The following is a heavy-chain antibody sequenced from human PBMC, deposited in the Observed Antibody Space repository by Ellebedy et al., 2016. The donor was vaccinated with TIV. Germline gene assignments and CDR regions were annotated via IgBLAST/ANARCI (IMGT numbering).Heavy chain of an antibody. CDR2: ISGSGGST. V-gene: IGHV3-23*01. CDR1: GFTFISYS. CDR3: AKGGGVAAAGTTDYFDY. J-gene: IGHJ4*02. D-gene: IGHD6-13*01. Sequence: PGGSLSLSCAPSGFTFISYSMNWVPQAPGKGLEWVSAISGSGGSTYYADSVKGRLTISRDNSKNTLYLQMNSLRAEDTAVYYCAKGGGVAAAGTTDYFDYWGQGTLVTVSS.